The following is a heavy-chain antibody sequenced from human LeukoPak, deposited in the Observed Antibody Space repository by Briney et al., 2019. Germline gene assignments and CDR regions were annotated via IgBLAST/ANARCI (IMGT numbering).Heavy chain of an antibody. CDR3: ARFRDGVFSGGDHYNGMDV. CDR2: IWFDGSNK. J-gene: IGHJ6*02. V-gene: IGHV3-33*01. D-gene: IGHD3-16*01. Sequence: GGSLRLSCVASGFTFSSFGMHWVRQAPDKGLGWVALIWFDGSNKHYTDSVKGRYIISRDNSKNTLYLHMNNLRAEDTAVYYCARFRDGVFSGGDHYNGMDVWGQGTTVTVSS. CDR1: GFTFSSFG.